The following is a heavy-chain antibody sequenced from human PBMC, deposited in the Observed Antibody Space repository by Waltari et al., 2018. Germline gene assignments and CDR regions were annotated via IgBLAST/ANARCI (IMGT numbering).Heavy chain of an antibody. D-gene: IGHD3-3*01. V-gene: IGHV4-34*01. Sequence: QVQLQQWGVGLLKPSETLSLTCAVSSESFSAYSGHWFRQPPGKGLEWIGEINSSGNTNYNSSLRSRVTILADASKIQVSLKLRAATAADTAMYYCARGRPSDDGRLLGFFDWGQGILVTVAS. CDR2: INSSGNT. CDR1: SESFSAYS. CDR3: ARGRPSDDGRLLGFFD. J-gene: IGHJ4*02.